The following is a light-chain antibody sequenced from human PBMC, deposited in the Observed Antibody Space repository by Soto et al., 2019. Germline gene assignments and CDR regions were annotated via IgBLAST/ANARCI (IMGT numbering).Light chain of an antibody. CDR3: QKYNSAPWT. CDR2: AAS. CDR1: QGISNY. J-gene: IGKJ1*01. V-gene: IGKV1-27*01. Sequence: DIQMTQSPSSLSASVGDRVTITYRASQGISNYLAWYQQKPGKVPKLLIYAASTSQSGVPSRFSGSGSGTDFTLTISSLQPEDVATYYCQKYNSAPWTFGQGTKVEIK.